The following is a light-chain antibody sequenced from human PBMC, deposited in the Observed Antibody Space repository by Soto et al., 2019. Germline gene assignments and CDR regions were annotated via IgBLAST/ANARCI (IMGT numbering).Light chain of an antibody. CDR2: YDS. V-gene: IGLV3-21*04. J-gene: IGLJ1*01. Sequence: SYELTQPPSVSVAPGKTARITCGGNNIGSKSVHWYQQKPGQAPVLVIYYDSDRPSGIPERFSGSNSGNTATLTISRVETGDEADYYCQVWDSSSDHHYVFGTGPKLTVL. CDR1: NIGSKS. CDR3: QVWDSSSDHHYV.